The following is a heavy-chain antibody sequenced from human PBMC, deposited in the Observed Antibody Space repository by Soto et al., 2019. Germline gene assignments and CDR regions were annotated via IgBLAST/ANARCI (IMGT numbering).Heavy chain of an antibody. CDR2: IGATGGST. CDR1: GFTFSSYA. Sequence: EVQLLESGGGLVQPGGSLRLSCAASGFTFSSYAMSWVRQAPGKGLEWVSSIGATGGSTYYADSVKGHFTISRDNSKTXRYLQMSSLRVEDTAVYYCAKDTTIALGAFAYYFESWGQGTLVTVSS. V-gene: IGHV3-23*01. CDR3: AKDTTIALGAFAYYFES. J-gene: IGHJ4*02. D-gene: IGHD1-1*01.